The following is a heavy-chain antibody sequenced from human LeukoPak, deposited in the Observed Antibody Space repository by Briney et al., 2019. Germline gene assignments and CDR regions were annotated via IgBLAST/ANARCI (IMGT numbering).Heavy chain of an antibody. J-gene: IGHJ4*02. CDR3: ARGSPTYYYDSSGYYFTFDY. V-gene: IGHV4-39*01. CDR2: MYYSGNT. CDR1: GGSISSSTHC. D-gene: IGHD3-22*01. Sequence: SETLSLTCTVSGGSISSSTHCWSWVRQPPGKGLEWIGCMYYSGNTYYSSSLKGRVTISLDTPKNQFSLRLNSVTASDTAVYYCARGSPTYYYDSSGYYFTFDYWGQGTLVTVSS.